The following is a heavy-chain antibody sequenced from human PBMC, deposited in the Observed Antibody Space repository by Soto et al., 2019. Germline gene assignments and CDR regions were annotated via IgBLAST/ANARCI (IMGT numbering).Heavy chain of an antibody. V-gene: IGHV4-34*01. J-gene: IGHJ4*02. Sequence: PSETLSLTCAVYGGSFSGYYWSWIRQPPGKGLEWIGEINHSGSTNYNPSLKSRVTISVDTSKNQFSLKLSSVTAADTAVYYCAGYAKTTVTTDLYYFDYWGQGTLVTVSS. D-gene: IGHD4-17*01. CDR3: AGYAKTTVTTDLYYFDY. CDR1: GGSFSGYY. CDR2: INHSGST.